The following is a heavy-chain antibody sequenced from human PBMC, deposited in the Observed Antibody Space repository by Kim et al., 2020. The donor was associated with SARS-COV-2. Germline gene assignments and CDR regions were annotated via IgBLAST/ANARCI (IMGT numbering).Heavy chain of an antibody. Sequence: SETLSLTCAVYGGSFSGYYLSWIRQPPGKLLECIGEINHIGSTNYNPSLNSRVTISVDTSKNQFSLKLSSVTAADTAVYYCASSLWFGELLPFDYWGQGTLVTVSS. CDR3: ASSLWFGELLPFDY. CDR1: GGSFSGYY. CDR2: INHIGST. V-gene: IGHV4-34*01. J-gene: IGHJ4*02. D-gene: IGHD3-10*01.